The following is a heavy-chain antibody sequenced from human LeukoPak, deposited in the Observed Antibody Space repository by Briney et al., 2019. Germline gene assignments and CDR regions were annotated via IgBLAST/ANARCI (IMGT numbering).Heavy chain of an antibody. CDR2: IKQDGSEK. J-gene: IGHJ6*02. CDR3: ARDHGDIVATTHLRYYGMDV. CDR1: GFTVSNYS. V-gene: IGHV3-7*01. D-gene: IGHD5-12*01. Sequence: GGSLRLSCAASGFTVSNYSMNWVRQAPGKGLEWVANIKQDGSEKYYVDSVKGRFTISRDNAKNSLYLQMNSLRAEDTAVYYCARDHGDIVATTHLRYYGMDVWGQGTTVTVSS.